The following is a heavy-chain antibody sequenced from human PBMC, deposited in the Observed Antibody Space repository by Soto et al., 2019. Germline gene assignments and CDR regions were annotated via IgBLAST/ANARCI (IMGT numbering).Heavy chain of an antibody. CDR3: AKTSSSFGVVYGMDV. CDR2: VSYDGSDI. J-gene: IGHJ6*02. D-gene: IGHD3-3*01. CDR1: GFTFNNYG. V-gene: IGHV3-30*18. Sequence: QVQLVESGGGVVQPGRSLRLSCAASGFTFNNYGMHWVRQAPGKGLEWVASVSYDGSDIRYGDSVKGRFTISRDNSKNILYLQMNSLRAEDTAVYYCAKTSSSFGVVYGMDVWGQGTTVTVSS.